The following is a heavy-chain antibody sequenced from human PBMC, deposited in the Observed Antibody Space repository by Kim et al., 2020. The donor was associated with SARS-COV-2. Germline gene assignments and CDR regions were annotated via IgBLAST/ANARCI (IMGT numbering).Heavy chain of an antibody. V-gene: IGHV3-11*01. CDR3: VREAAS. Sequence: GSATNYADSVNGRFTISRDNAKKSLSLQMNRLTPEDTAVYYCVREAASWGQGTLVNVSS. CDR2: GSAT. D-gene: IGHD6-25*01. J-gene: IGHJ5*02.